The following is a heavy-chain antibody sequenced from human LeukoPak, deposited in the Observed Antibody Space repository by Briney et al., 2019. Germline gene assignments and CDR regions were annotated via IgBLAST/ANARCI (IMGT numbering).Heavy chain of an antibody. V-gene: IGHV4-59*01. D-gene: IGHD3-10*01. Sequence: SETLSLTCTVSGDSITSYYWNLIRQPPGKGLEWIGYVYYSGATNYNPSLKTRVTTSIDTSKKQFSLKLSSVTAADTAVYFCAGVFSGRRPFELWGKGTLVTVSS. CDR1: GDSITSYY. CDR3: AGVFSGRRPFEL. J-gene: IGHJ4*02. CDR2: VYYSGAT.